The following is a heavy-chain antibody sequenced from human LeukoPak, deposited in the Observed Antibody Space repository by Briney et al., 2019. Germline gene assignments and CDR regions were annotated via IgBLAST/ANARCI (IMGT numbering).Heavy chain of an antibody. D-gene: IGHD2-2*01. CDR3: ARGTVVVVPAAMRGGLFDY. CDR1: GGSFSGYY. J-gene: IGHJ4*02. Sequence: SETLSLTCAVYGGSFSGYYGSWIRQPPGKGLEWIGEVNHSGSTNYNPSLKSRVTISVDTSKNQFSLKLSSVTAADTAVYYCARGTVVVVPAAMRGGLFDYWGQGTLVTVSS. V-gene: IGHV4-34*01. CDR2: VNHSGST.